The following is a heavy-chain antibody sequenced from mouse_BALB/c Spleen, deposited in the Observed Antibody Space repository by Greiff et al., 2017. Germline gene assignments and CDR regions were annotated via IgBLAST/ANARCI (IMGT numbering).Heavy chain of an antibody. J-gene: IGHJ3*01. Sequence: EVMLVESGGGLVQPGGSRKLSCAASGFTFSSFGMHWVRQAPEKGLEWVAYISSGSSTIYYADTVKGRFTISRDNPKNTLFLQMTSLRSEDTAMYYCARGRELGSLFAYWGQGTLVTVSA. CDR1: GFTFSSFG. CDR2: ISSGSSTI. V-gene: IGHV5-17*02. CDR3: ARGRELGSLFAY. D-gene: IGHD4-1*01.